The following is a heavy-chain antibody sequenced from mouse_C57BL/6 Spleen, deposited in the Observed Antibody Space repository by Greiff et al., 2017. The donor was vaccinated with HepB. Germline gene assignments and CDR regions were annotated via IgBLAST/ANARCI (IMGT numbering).Heavy chain of an antibody. CDR2: IHPNSGST. CDR3: AREIYYGSSPPYWYFDV. D-gene: IGHD1-1*01. Sequence: QVQLQQPGAELVKPGASVKLSCKASGYTFTSYWMHWVKQRPGQGLEWIGMIHPNSGSTNYNEKFKSKATLTVDKSSSTAYMQLSSLTSEDSAVYYCAREIYYGSSPPYWYFDVWGTGTTVTVSS. V-gene: IGHV1-64*01. CDR1: GYTFTSYW. J-gene: IGHJ1*03.